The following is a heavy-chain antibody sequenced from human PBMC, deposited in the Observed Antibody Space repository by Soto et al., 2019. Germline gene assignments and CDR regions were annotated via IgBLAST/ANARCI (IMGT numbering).Heavy chain of an antibody. D-gene: IGHD3-3*01. CDR3: AKGTANYDFWSGYYPLDYFDY. CDR1: GFTFSSYA. CDR2: ISGSGGST. Sequence: PGGSLRLSCAASGFTFSSYAMSWVRQAPGKGLEWVSAISGSGGSTYYADSVKGRFTISRDNSKNTLYLQMNSLRAEDTAVYYCAKGTANYDFWSGYYPLDYFDYWGQGTLVTVSS. V-gene: IGHV3-23*01. J-gene: IGHJ4*02.